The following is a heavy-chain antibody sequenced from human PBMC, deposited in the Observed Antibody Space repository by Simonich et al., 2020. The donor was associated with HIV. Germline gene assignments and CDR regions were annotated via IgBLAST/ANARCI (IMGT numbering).Heavy chain of an antibody. CDR3: AKDRYSSSSGSFDY. Sequence: EVQLVESGGGLVQPGRSLRLSCVASGFTFDDYAMHWVRQAQGKCLEWVSGISWNSGSIGYADSVKGRFTISRDNAKNSLYLQMNSLRAEDMALYYCAKDRYSSSSGSFDYWGQGTLVTVSS. V-gene: IGHV3-9*03. CDR2: ISWNSGSI. CDR1: GFTFDDYA. D-gene: IGHD6-6*01. J-gene: IGHJ4*02.